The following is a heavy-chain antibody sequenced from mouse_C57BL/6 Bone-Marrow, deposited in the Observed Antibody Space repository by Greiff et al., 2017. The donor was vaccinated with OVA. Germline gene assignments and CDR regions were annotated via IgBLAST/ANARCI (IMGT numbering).Heavy chain of an antibody. CDR3: ARGDGYYVGFAY. V-gene: IGHV1-55*01. CDR2: IYPGSGST. CDR1: GYTFTSYW. D-gene: IGHD2-3*01. J-gene: IGHJ3*01. Sequence: VQLQQPGAELVKPGASVKMSCKASGYTFTSYWITWVKQRPGQGLEWIGDIYPGSGSTNYNEKFKSKATLTVDTSSSTAYMQLSSLTSEDSAVYYCARGDGYYVGFAYWGQGTLVTVSA.